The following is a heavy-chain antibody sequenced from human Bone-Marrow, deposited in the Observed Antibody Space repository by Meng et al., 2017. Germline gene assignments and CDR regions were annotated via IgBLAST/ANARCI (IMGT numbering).Heavy chain of an antibody. Sequence: QMQLAESGGDLVKPGGSLRLSCVASGFIFSDYYMSWIRQAPGKGLEWVSYISGTGTIIEYADSVRGRFTISRDDSKNTLYLQMNSLRNEDTAVYYCAGVLRFRNWFDPWGQGTLVTVSS. CDR3: AGVLRFRNWFDP. J-gene: IGHJ5*02. V-gene: IGHV3-11*04. CDR2: ISGTGTII. CDR1: GFIFSDYY. D-gene: IGHD4-17*01.